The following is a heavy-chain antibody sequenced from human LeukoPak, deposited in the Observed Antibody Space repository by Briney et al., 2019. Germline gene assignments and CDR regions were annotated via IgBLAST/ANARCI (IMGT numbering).Heavy chain of an antibody. CDR2: ISAYNGNT. CDR1: GYTFTSSG. J-gene: IGHJ5*02. CDR3: ARDISETLVVVSNWFDP. D-gene: IGHD3-22*01. V-gene: IGHV1-18*01. Sequence: ASVKVSCKASGYTFTSSGISWVRQAPGQGLEWMGWISAYNGNTNYAQKLQGRVTMTTDTSTSTAYMELRSLRSDDTAVYYCARDISETLVVVSNWFDPWGQGTLVTVSS.